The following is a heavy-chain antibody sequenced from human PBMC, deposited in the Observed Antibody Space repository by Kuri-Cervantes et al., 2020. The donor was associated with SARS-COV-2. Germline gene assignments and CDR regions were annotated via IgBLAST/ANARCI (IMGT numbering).Heavy chain of an antibody. V-gene: IGHV1-2*02. CDR1: GYTFTGYY. D-gene: IGHD2-15*01. CDR2: INPNSGGT. J-gene: IGHJ4*02. CDR3: ARGYCSGGSCSHFDY. Sequence: ASVKVSCKASGYTFTGYYMHWVRQAPGQGLEWMGWINPNSGGTNYAQKFQGRVTMTRDTSISTAYMELRSLRSDDTAVYYCARGYCSGGSCSHFDYWGQGTLVTVSS.